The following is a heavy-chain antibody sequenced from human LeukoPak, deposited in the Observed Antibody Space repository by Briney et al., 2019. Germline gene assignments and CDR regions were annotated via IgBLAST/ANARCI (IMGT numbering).Heavy chain of an antibody. CDR1: GFTFSSYA. D-gene: IGHD3-9*01. CDR2: IKQDGSEK. J-gene: IGHJ6*03. Sequence: GGSLRFSCAASGFTFSSYAMSWVRQAPGKGLEWVANIKQDGSEKYYVDSVKGRFTISRDNAKNSLYLQMNSLRAEDTAVYYYARDRYYDILTGLPYYYYYMDVWGKGTTVTVSS. CDR3: ARDRYYDILTGLPYYYYYMDV. V-gene: IGHV3-7*01.